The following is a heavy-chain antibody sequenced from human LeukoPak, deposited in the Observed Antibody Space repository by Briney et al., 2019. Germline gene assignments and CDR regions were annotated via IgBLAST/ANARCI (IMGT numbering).Heavy chain of an antibody. CDR1: SDSVNSSSYY. Sequence: SDSLSLPCSFSSDSVNSSSYYCDWIRQPPGKGLEWIGCLHYGGRTYYTPYLRGRVTISVDTSKNHFSLTLNSLTSPDTAVYSCARRGSVRSTLGPWGQGTLVTVSS. CDR3: ARRGSVRSTLGP. V-gene: IGHV4-39*02. J-gene: IGHJ5*02. D-gene: IGHD3-10*01. CDR2: LHYGGRT.